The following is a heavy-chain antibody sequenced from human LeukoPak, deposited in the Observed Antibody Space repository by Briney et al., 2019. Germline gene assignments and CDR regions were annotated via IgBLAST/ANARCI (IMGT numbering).Heavy chain of an antibody. D-gene: IGHD6-19*01. J-gene: IGHJ5*02. Sequence: VGSLKISCKGSGYSFTSYWIGWVRPMPGKGLEWMGIIYPGDSDTRYSPSFQGQVTISADKSISTAYLQWSSLQASAPALYYFARLIAVGGISGWFDTWGEGNPVSVSS. CDR2: IYPGDSDT. CDR1: GYSFTSYW. V-gene: IGHV5-51*01. CDR3: ARLIAVGGISGWFDT.